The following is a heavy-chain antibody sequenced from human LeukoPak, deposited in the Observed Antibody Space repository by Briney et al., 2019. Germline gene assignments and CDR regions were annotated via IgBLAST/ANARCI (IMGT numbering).Heavy chain of an antibody. CDR2: INHSGST. D-gene: IGHD2-2*01. CDR1: GGSFSGYY. V-gene: IGHV4-34*01. J-gene: IGHJ6*02. Sequence: PSETLSLTCAVYGGSFSGYYWSWIRQPPGKGLEWIGEINHSGSTNYNPSLKSRVTISVDTSKNQFSLKLSSVTAADTAVYYCARVDIVVVPAAMPALEYYYGMDVWGQGTTVTVSS. CDR3: ARVDIVVVPAAMPALEYYYGMDV.